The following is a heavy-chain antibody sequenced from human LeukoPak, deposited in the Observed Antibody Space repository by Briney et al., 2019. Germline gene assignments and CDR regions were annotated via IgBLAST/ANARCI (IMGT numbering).Heavy chain of an antibody. CDR1: GYTFTSYY. J-gene: IGHJ4*02. CDR3: ARSGKDYYDSSGYQSY. Sequence: GASVKVSCKASGYTFTSYYMHWVRQAPGQGLEWMGIINPSGGSTSYAQKFQGRVTMTRDMSTSTVYMELSSLRSEDTAVYYCARSGKDYYDSSGYQSYWGQGTLVTVSS. D-gene: IGHD3-22*01. V-gene: IGHV1-46*01. CDR2: INPSGGST.